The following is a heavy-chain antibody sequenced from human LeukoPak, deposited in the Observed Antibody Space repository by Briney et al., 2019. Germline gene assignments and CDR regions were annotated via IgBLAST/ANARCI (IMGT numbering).Heavy chain of an antibody. V-gene: IGHV3-30-3*01. J-gene: IGHJ4*02. CDR1: GFTFSSYA. CDR2: ISYDGSNK. CDR3: ASAITMIIPDY. D-gene: IGHD3-22*01. Sequence: GGSLRLSCAASGFTFSSYAMHWVRQAPGKGLEWVAVISYDGSNKYYADSVKGRFTISRDNSKNTLYLQMNSLRAEDTAVYYCASAITMIIPDYWGQGTLVTVSS.